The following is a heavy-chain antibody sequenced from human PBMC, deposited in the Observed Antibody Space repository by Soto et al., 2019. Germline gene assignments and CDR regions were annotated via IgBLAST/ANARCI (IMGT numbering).Heavy chain of an antibody. CDR3: ARDEVPAANWLDR. D-gene: IGHD2-2*01. CDR2: ISGYNGNT. J-gene: IGHJ5*02. V-gene: IGHV1-18*01. Sequence: GXAVKVSYKASGYLFINYGITWVRQAPGQGLEWMGWISGYNGNTKYADKLQGRVTMTTDTSTTTAYMELRSLRSDDTAVYYCARDEVPAANWLDRWGQGTLVTVSS. CDR1: GYLFINYG.